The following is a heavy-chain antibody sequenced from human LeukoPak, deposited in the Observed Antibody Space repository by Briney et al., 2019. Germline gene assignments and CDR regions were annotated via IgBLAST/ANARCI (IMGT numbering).Heavy chain of an antibody. CDR1: GFTFDDYA. V-gene: IGHV3-9*01. J-gene: IGHJ4*02. Sequence: PGGSLRLSCAASGFTFDDYAMHWVRQAPGKGLEWVSGISWNSGSIGYADSVKGRFTISRDNAKNSLYLQMNSLRAEDTALYYCAKGGHRLGELLIDYWGQGTLVTVSS. CDR3: AKGGHRLGELLIDY. CDR2: ISWNSGSI. D-gene: IGHD3-10*01.